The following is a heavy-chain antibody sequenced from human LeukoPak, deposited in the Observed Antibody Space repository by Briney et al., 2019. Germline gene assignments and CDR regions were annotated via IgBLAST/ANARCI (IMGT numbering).Heavy chain of an antibody. D-gene: IGHD6-13*01. J-gene: IGHJ4*02. CDR1: GGAITNYY. V-gene: IGHV4-59*01. CDR3: ARLPSSSWRNEYYFDY. CDR2: IYYTGST. Sequence: SETLSLTCGVSGGAITNYYWNWIRQAPGKGLEWLGYIYYTGSTTYNPSVKSRITISLDTSKKQISLKLRSVTAADTALYHCARLPSSSWRNEYYFDYWGQRTLVTVSS.